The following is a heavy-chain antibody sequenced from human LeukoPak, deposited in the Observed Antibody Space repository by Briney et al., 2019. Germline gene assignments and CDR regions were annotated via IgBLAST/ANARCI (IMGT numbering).Heavy chain of an antibody. J-gene: IGHJ5*02. CDR3: AKDYAPAGPMAA. CDR2: IWTDGNTK. Sequence: PGRSLRLSCETSGFTFTDFGMHWVRQAPGKGLEWVAVIWTDGNTKYYADSVKGRFTISRDTSTNTLFLQMDSLRVEDTAVYYCAKDYAPAGPMAAWGQGTLVTVSS. D-gene: IGHD2-2*01. V-gene: IGHV3-33*02. CDR1: GFTFTDFG.